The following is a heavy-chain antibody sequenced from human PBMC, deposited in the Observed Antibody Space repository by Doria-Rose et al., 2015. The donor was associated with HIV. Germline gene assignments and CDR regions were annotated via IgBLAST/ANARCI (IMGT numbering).Heavy chain of an antibody. J-gene: IGHJ4*02. CDR3: ARIKSSRWYHKYYFDF. D-gene: IGHD6-13*01. CDR1: GVSLSSPGMG. V-gene: IGHV2-26*01. CDR2: NFSDDER. Sequence: QVQLVQSGPVLVKPTETLTLTCTVSGVSLSSPGMGVSWLRQPPGKALEWLAHNFSDDERSYKTSLKSRLTISRGTSKSQVVLAMTDMDPVDTATYYCARIKSSRWYHKYYFDFWGQGTLVIVSA.